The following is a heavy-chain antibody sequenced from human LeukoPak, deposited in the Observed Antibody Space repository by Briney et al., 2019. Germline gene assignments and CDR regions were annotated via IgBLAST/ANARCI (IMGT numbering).Heavy chain of an antibody. Sequence: ASVKVSCKVSGYTFTSYYMHWVRQAPGQGLEWMGIINPSGGSTSYAQKFQGRVTMTRDTSTSTAYMELSSLRSEDTAVYYCASQPYGSAWGYWGQGTLVTVSS. CDR3: ASQPYGSAWGY. D-gene: IGHD3-10*01. V-gene: IGHV1-46*01. CDR1: GYTFTSYY. J-gene: IGHJ4*02. CDR2: INPSGGST.